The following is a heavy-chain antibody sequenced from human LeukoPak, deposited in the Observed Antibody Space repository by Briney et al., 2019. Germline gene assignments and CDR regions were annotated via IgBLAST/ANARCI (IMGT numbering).Heavy chain of an antibody. V-gene: IGHV3-48*04. CDR3: ARVAIVVVVAATLGVDDAFDI. J-gene: IGHJ3*02. Sequence: GGSLRLSCAASGFTFSTYSMNWVRQAPGKGLEWVSYISSSSSTIYYADSVKGRFTISRDNAKNSLYLQMNSLRAEDTAVYYCARVAIVVVVAATLGVDDAFDIWAKGQWSPSLQ. CDR1: GFTFSTYS. CDR2: ISSSSSTI. D-gene: IGHD2-15*01.